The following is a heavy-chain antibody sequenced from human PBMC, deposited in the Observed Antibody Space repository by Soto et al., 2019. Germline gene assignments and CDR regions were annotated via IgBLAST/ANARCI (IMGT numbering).Heavy chain of an antibody. Sequence: EVQLVESGGGLVKPGGSLRLSCAASGFTFSSYRMNWGRGAPGKGLEGVSSISSSSSYIYYADSVKGRFTISRDNAKNSLYLQMNSLRAEDTAVYYCARDLRVVADYGMDVWGQGTTVTVSS. V-gene: IGHV3-21*01. D-gene: IGHD2-15*01. J-gene: IGHJ6*02. CDR2: ISSSSSYI. CDR3: ARDLRVVADYGMDV. CDR1: GFTFSSYR.